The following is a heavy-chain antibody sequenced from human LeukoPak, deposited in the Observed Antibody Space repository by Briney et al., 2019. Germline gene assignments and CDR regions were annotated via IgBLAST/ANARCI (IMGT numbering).Heavy chain of an antibody. D-gene: IGHD2-2*01. J-gene: IGHJ1*01. CDR2: IKSKTDGGTT. CDR3: TARYCRSTSCYGEYFQR. V-gene: IGHV3-15*01. Sequence: GGSLRLSCAASGFTFSNAWMSWVRQAPGKGLEWVGRIKSKTDGGTTDYAAPVKGRFTISRDDSKNTLYLQMNSLKTEDTAVYYCTARYCRSTSCYGEYFQRWGQGTLVTVSS. CDR1: GFTFSNAW.